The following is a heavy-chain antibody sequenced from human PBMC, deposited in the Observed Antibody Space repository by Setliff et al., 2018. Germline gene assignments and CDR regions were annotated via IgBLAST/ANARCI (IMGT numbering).Heavy chain of an antibody. CDR3: ARLIGYSYGYYYHYVDV. V-gene: IGHV1-46*01. CDR2: INPNDGYT. J-gene: IGHJ6*03. Sequence: GASVKVSCKASGHSLTSNHFHWGRQAPGKGLEWMGTINPNDGYTIYEPAFQGRVAMTTDTSTGTAYMELSGLTSADTAIYYCARLIGYSYGYYYHYVDVWGKGTTVTVSS. D-gene: IGHD5-18*01. CDR1: GHSLTSNH.